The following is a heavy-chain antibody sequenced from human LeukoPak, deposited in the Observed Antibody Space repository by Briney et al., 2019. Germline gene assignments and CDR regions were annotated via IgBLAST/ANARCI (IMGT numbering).Heavy chain of an antibody. Sequence: GASVKVSCKVSGYTLTELSMHWVRQAPGRGLEWMGGFDPEDGETIYAQKFQGRVTMTEDTSADTAYMELSSLRSEDTAVYYCATVRGLSGSFIRGNWFDPWGQGTLVTVSS. CDR2: FDPEDGET. J-gene: IGHJ5*02. CDR3: ATVRGLSGSFIRGNWFDP. CDR1: GYTLTELS. V-gene: IGHV1-24*01. D-gene: IGHD5-12*01.